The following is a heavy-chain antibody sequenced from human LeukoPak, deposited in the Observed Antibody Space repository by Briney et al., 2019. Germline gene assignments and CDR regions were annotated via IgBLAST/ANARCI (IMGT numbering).Heavy chain of an antibody. J-gene: IGHJ6*03. CDR3: ARVTRGIISFTTYYSYYYMDV. Sequence: GGSLRLSCAVSGFTVSRNYMTWVRQAPGKGLEWVSVIYSGDSTSYADSVKGRFTISRDNSKNTVFLQMNSLRAEDTAPYYCARVTRGIISFTTYYSYYYMDVWGKGTTVTVSS. CDR2: IYSGDST. D-gene: IGHD3-10*01. V-gene: IGHV3-53*01. CDR1: GFTVSRNY.